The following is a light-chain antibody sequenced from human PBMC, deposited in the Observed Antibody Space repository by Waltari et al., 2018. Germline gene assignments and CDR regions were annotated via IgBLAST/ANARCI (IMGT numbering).Light chain of an antibody. CDR3: QQRSNWPPEN. V-gene: IGKV3-11*01. J-gene: IGKJ4*01. Sequence: EIVLTQSPATLSLSPGERATLSCRASQSVSSYLAWYQQKPGQAPRLLIYDASNRATGIPAQFSGSGSGTDFTLTISSLEPGDFAVYYCQQRSNWPPENFGGGTKVEIK. CDR2: DAS. CDR1: QSVSSY.